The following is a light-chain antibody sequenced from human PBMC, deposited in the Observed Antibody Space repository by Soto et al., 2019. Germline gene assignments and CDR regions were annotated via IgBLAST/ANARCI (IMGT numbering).Light chain of an antibody. CDR3: AASDDSLKGWV. J-gene: IGLJ3*02. CDR2: TNN. V-gene: IGLV1-44*01. CDR1: GSNIGSKA. Sequence: QSVLTQPPSASGTPGQRVSISCSGSGSNIGSKAVNWYQQLPGTAPKLLIYTNNQRPSGVPDRFSGSKSGTSASLAISGLQSEDEADYYCAASDDSLKGWVSGGGTKVTVL.